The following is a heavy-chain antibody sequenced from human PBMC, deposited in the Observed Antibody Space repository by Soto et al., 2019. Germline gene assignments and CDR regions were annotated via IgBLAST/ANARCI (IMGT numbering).Heavy chain of an antibody. D-gene: IGHD6-19*01. J-gene: IGHJ3*02. V-gene: IGHV4-34*01. CDR1: GGSFSGYY. Sequence: SETLSLTCSVYGGSFSGYYWSWIRQPPGKGLEWIGEINHSGSTNYNPSLKSRVTISVDTSKNQLSLKLSSVTAADTAVYYCATACIAVAGSPIRRRAFDIWGQGSMVT. CDR3: ATACIAVAGSPIRRRAFDI. CDR2: INHSGST.